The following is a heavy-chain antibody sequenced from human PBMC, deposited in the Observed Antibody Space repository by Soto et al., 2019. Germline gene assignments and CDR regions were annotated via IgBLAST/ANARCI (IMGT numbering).Heavy chain of an antibody. CDR2: ISFDGSTN. CDR1: GFTFSSYG. CDR3: SKEADQYVLWSYDN. V-gene: IGHV3-30*18. D-gene: IGHD3-10*01. Sequence: QVQLVESGGGVVQPGRSLRLSCAASGFTFSSYGMHWVRQAPGKGLEWVAVISFDGSTNCYADAVKGRFTISRDNSKNTLDLQMNSLTAEDMSVYYCSKEADQYVLWSYDNLGQGTQVTVSS. J-gene: IGHJ4*02.